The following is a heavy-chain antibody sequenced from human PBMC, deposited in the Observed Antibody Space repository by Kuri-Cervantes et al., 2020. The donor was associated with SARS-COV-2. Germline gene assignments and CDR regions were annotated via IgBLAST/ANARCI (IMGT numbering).Heavy chain of an antibody. J-gene: IGHJ5*02. CDR2: ISYDGSNK. V-gene: IGHV3-30*18. Sequence: GESLKISCAASGFTFSSYGMHWVRQAPGKGLEWVAVISYDGSNKYYADSVKGRFTISRDNSKNTLYLQMNSLRAEDTAVYYCAKGENTYSSSWFDPWGQGTLVTVSS. D-gene: IGHD6-13*01. CDR1: GFTFSSYG. CDR3: AKGENTYSSSWFDP.